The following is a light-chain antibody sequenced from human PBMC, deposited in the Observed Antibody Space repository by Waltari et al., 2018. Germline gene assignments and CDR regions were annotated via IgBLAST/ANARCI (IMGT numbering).Light chain of an antibody. CDR3: QQYYTTPWT. CDR1: QSVLYSSNNNNY. V-gene: IGKV4-1*01. CDR2: WAS. J-gene: IGKJ1*01. Sequence: VITKSPDSLAVSVGAAATLNCKSNQSVLYSSNNNNYLAWYQQKPRQPPKLLIYWASTRESGVPDRFSGSGSGTDFTLAISSLQAEDVAVYYCQQYYTTPWTFGQGTKVEI.